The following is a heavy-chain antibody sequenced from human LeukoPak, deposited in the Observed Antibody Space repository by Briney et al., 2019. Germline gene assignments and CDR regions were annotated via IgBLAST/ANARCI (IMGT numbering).Heavy chain of an antibody. CDR2: ISAYNGNT. Sequence: GASVKVSCKASGYTFTSYGISWVRQAPGQGLEWMGWISAYNGNTNYAQNLQGRVTITADKSTSTAYMELSSLGSEDTAIYYCAKGRGRLHVNRGVYNYHYYMEVWGTGTTVIVSS. CDR3: AKGRGRLHVNRGVYNYHYYMEV. V-gene: IGHV1-18*01. CDR1: GYTFTSYG. D-gene: IGHD3-10*01. J-gene: IGHJ6*03.